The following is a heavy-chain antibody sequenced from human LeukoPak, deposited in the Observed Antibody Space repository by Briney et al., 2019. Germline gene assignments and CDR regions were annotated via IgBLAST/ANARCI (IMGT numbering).Heavy chain of an antibody. D-gene: IGHD3-3*01. CDR1: GFSFTNYG. CDR3: ARPSGSVTIFGVVDYFDY. J-gene: IGHJ4*02. CDR2: IAYDGSNE. V-gene: IGHV3-30*04. Sequence: GGSLRLSCVVSGFSFTNYGMHWVRQAPGKGLDWVAIIAYDGSNENYAESVKGRFTISRGNSKNTLYLQLNSLRAEDTAVYYCARPSGSVTIFGVVDYFDYWGQGSLVTVSS.